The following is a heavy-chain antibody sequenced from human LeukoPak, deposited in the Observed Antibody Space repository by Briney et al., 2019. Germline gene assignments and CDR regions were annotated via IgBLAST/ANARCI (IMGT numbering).Heavy chain of an antibody. D-gene: IGHD2-2*01. V-gene: IGHV3-49*04. CDR3: TRAPHPRCSSSGCYLDY. CDR1: GFTFGDYA. CDR2: IQAKAYGGAT. Sequence: GGSLRLSCSTSGFTFGDYAMSWVRQAPGKGLEWVGFIQAKAYGGATKYAAPVNGRFSISRDDSQSIANLQMNDLKTEDTAVYYCTRAPHPRCSSSGCYLDYWGQGTLVTVSS. J-gene: IGHJ4*02.